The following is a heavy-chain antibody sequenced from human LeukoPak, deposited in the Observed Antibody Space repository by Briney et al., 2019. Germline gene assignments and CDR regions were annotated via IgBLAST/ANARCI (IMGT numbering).Heavy chain of an antibody. CDR1: GYTFTNYD. J-gene: IGHJ4*02. CDR3: ARGNYSYYYDSRGPQLFDY. Sequence: ASVKVSCKASGYTFTNYDFNWLRQATGQGPEWMGWMNPNSGATGYAQKFQGRVTMTRSASINTAYMELTNLRSEDTAVYYCARGNYSYYYDSRGPQLFDYWGQGTLVTVSS. D-gene: IGHD3-22*01. CDR2: MNPNSGAT. V-gene: IGHV1-8*01.